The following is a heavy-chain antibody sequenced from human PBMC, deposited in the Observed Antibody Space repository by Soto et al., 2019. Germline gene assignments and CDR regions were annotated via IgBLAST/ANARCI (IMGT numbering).Heavy chain of an antibody. J-gene: IGHJ6*02. CDR2: IYYSGST. V-gene: IGHV4-59*01. Sequence: SETLSLTCTVSGGSISSYYWSWIRQPPGKGLEWIGYIYYSGSTNYNPSLKSRVTISVDTSKNQFSLKLSSVTAEDTAVYYCARAYCISTSCYLDYYYGMDVWGQGTTVTVSS. D-gene: IGHD2-2*01. CDR3: ARAYCISTSCYLDYYYGMDV. CDR1: GGSISSYY.